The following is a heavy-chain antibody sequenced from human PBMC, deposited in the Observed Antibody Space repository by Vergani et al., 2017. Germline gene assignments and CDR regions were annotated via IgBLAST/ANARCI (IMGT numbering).Heavy chain of an antibody. J-gene: IGHJ4*02. CDR3: AKDPDYYDSSGYPDY. Sequence: QVQLVESGGGVVQPWRSLRLSCAASGFTFSSYGMHWVRQAPGKGLEWVAVISYDGSNKYYADSVKGRFTISRDNSKNTLYLQMNSLRAEDTAVYYCAKDPDYYDSSGYPDYWGQGTLVTVSS. CDR1: GFTFSSYG. D-gene: IGHD3-22*01. V-gene: IGHV3-30*18. CDR2: ISYDGSNK.